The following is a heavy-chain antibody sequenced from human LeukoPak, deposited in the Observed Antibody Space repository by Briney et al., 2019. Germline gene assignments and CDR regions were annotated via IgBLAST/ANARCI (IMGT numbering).Heavy chain of an antibody. CDR1: GGSISSGGYY. D-gene: IGHD4-17*01. V-gene: IGHV4-31*03. Sequence: SETLSLTCTVSGGSISSGGYYWSWFRQHPGKGLEWIGYIYYSGSTYYNPSLKSRVTISVDTSKNQFSLKLSSVTAADTAVYYCARERATVTARYFDYWGQGTLVTVSS. CDR3: ARERATVTARYFDY. CDR2: IYYSGST. J-gene: IGHJ4*02.